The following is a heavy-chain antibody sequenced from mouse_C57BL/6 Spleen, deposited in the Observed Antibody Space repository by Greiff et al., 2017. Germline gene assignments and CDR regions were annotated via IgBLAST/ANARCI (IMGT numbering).Heavy chain of an antibody. CDR1: GYTFTDYY. Sequence: VQLQQSGPELVKPGASVKISCKASGYTFTDYYMNWVKQSHGKSLEWIGDINPNNGGTSYNQKFKGKATLTVDKSSSTAYMELRSLTSEDSAVYYCARGASGDEDAMDDWGQGTSVTVSS. J-gene: IGHJ4*01. D-gene: IGHD3-3*01. CDR2: INPNNGGT. V-gene: IGHV1-26*01. CDR3: ARGASGDEDAMDD.